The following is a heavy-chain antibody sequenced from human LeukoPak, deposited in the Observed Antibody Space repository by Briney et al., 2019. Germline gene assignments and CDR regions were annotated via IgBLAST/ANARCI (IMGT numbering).Heavy chain of an antibody. V-gene: IGHV3-23*01. CDR3: ARRGRYGSGDYGWYFDY. Sequence: PGGSLRLSCAASGFTFSSYAMSWVRQAPGKGLEWVSAISGSGGSTYYADSVKGRFTIPRDNSKNTLYLQMNSLRAEDTAVYYCARRGRYGSGDYGWYFDYWGQGTLVTVSS. J-gene: IGHJ4*02. CDR2: ISGSGGST. D-gene: IGHD3-10*01. CDR1: GFTFSSYA.